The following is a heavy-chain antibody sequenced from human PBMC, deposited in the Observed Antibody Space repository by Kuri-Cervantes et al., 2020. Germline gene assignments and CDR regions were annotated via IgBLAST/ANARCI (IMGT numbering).Heavy chain of an antibody. CDR2: IYYSGST. CDR3: ARDGGGYNWFDP. J-gene: IGHJ5*02. Sequence: ESLKISCAVSGYSITDGYYWSWIRQPPGKGLEWIGYIYYSGSTNYNPSLKSRVTISVDTSKNQFSLKLSSVTAADTAVYYCARDGGGYNWFDPWGQGTLVTVSS. CDR1: GYSITDGYY. V-gene: IGHV4-61*08. D-gene: IGHD3-16*01.